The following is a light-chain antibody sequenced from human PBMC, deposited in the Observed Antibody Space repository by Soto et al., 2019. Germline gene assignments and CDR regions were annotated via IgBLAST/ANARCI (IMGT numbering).Light chain of an antibody. V-gene: IGLV6-57*04. CDR3: QSYDASNQV. Sequence: NFMLTQPHSVSESPGKTVTISCTRSSGNIASNYVQWYQQRQGSAPTTVIYEDDQRPSGVPDRFSGSIDSSSNSAALAISGLKTEDEADYYCQSYDASNQVFGGGTQLTVL. CDR1: SGNIASNY. CDR2: EDD. J-gene: IGLJ3*02.